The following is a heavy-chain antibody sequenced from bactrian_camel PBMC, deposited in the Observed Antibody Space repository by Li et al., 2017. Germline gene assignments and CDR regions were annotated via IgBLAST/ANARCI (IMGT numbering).Heavy chain of an antibody. CDR3: DGQWGPNGLAFPPEEADFNY. Sequence: HVQLVESGGASAQAGGSLRLSCGGYSRSAYCMAWFRQAPGKGLEWISTISTSGGTTFYADSVKGRFTISRDNAKSTIYLQMDTLKPDDTAMYYCDGQWGPNGLAFPPEEADFNYWGQGTQVTVS. J-gene: IGHJ6*01. D-gene: IGHD1*01. V-gene: IGHV3S1*01. CDR1: SRSAYC. CDR2: ISTSGGTT.